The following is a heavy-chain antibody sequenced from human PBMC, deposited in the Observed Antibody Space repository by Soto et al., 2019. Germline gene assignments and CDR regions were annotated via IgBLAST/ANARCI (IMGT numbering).Heavy chain of an antibody. CDR2: IISIFGTA. Sequence: QVQLVQSGAEVKKPGSSVKVSCKASGGTFSSYAISWVRQAPGQGLEWMGGIISIFGTANYAQKFQGRVTITADESTSTAYMELSSLRSEDTAVYYCARDPPSSSGYYYYGMDVWGQGTTVTVSS. J-gene: IGHJ6*02. CDR1: GGTFSSYA. D-gene: IGHD6-6*01. V-gene: IGHV1-69*01. CDR3: ARDPPSSSGYYYYGMDV.